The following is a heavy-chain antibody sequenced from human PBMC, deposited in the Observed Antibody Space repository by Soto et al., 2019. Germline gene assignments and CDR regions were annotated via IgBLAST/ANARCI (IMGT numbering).Heavy chain of an antibody. D-gene: IGHD3-3*01. Sequence: SVKVSCKASGGTFSSYAISWVRQAPGQGLEWMGGIIPIFGTANYAQKFQGRVTITADESTSTAYMELSSLRSEDTAVYYCAMEWARIRWFDPWGQGTLVTVSS. CDR3: AMEWARIRWFDP. J-gene: IGHJ5*02. V-gene: IGHV1-69*13. CDR1: GGTFSSYA. CDR2: IIPIFGTA.